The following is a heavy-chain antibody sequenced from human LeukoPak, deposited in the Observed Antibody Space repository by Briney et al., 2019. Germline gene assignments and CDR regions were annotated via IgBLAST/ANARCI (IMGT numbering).Heavy chain of an antibody. CDR1: GFTFSSYA. CDR3: ARVLDTAMENHYYHYPFDY. Sequence: PGRSLRLSCAASGFTFSSYAMHWVRQAPGKGLEWVAVISYDGSNKYYADSVKGRFTISRDNSKNTLYLQMNSLRAEDTAVYYCARVLDTAMENHYYHYPFDYWGRGTLVTVPS. D-gene: IGHD5-18*01. J-gene: IGHJ4*02. CDR2: ISYDGSNK. V-gene: IGHV3-30-3*01.